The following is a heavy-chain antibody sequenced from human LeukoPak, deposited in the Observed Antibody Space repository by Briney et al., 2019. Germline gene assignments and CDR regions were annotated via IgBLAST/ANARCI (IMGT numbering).Heavy chain of an antibody. CDR2: IFRPGST. CDR1: GGSISSGGYY. V-gene: IGHV4-61*02. CDR3: ARGNMLSDFFDF. D-gene: IGHD2/OR15-2a*01. J-gene: IGHJ3*01. Sequence: PSETLSLTCTVSGGSISSGGYYWSWIRQPPGKGLEWIGRIFRPGSTNYNPSLKSRVTISEDTSQNQFSLHLSSVTAADTAVYYCARGNMLSDFFDFWGQGTVVTVSS.